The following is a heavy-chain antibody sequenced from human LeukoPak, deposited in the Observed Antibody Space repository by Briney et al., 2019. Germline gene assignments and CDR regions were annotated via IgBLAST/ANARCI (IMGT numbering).Heavy chain of an antibody. J-gene: IGHJ3*02. CDR2: IYYSGST. CDR3: ARSLYYYGSDSFDI. D-gene: IGHD3-10*01. V-gene: IGHV4-59*01. CDR1: GDSISSYY. Sequence: PSETLSLTCTVSGDSISSYYWNWIRQPPGKGLEWIGYIYYSGSTNYNPSLKSRVTISVDTSKNQFSLKLSSVTAADTAVYYCARSLYYYGSDSFDIWGQGTMVTVSS.